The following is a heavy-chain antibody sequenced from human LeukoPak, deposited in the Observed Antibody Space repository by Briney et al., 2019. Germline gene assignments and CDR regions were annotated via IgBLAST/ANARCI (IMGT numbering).Heavy chain of an antibody. CDR1: GGSISSYY. J-gene: IGHJ6*02. Sequence: SETLSLTCTVSGGSISSYYWSWIRQPPGKGLEWIGYIYYSGSTNYNPSLKSRVTISVDTSKNQFSLKLSSVTAADTAVYYCAREGRIAAAGPPGPYYYYGMDVWGQGTTVTVSS. CDR2: IYYSGST. CDR3: AREGRIAAAGPPGPYYYYGMDV. D-gene: IGHD6-13*01. V-gene: IGHV4-59*01.